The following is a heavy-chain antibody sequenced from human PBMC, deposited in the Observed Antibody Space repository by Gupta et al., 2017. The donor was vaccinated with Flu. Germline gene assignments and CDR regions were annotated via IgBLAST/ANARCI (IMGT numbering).Heavy chain of an antibody. D-gene: IGHD2-2*01. J-gene: IGHJ4*02. CDR1: GFTFSSYA. CDR2: ISGSGGST. Sequence: VQLLESGGGLVQPGGSLRLSCAASGFTFSSYAMSWVRQAPGKGLEWVSAISGSGGSTYYADSVKGRFTISRDNSKNTLYLQMNSLRAEDTAVYYCARTHCSSTSCYPHYFDYWGQGTLVTVSS. V-gene: IGHV3-23*01. CDR3: ARTHCSSTSCYPHYFDY.